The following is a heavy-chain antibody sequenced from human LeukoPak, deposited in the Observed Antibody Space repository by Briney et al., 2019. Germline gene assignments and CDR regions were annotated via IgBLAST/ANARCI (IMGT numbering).Heavy chain of an antibody. CDR2: ISSNGGST. CDR1: GFTFSSYA. CDR3: PREKKFSVWGKATEPFYDY. D-gene: IGHD3-16*01. V-gene: IGHV3-64*01. Sequence: PGGSLRLSCAASGFTFSSYAMHWVRQAPGKGLEYVSAISSNGGSTYYANSVKGRFTISRDNSKNTLYLQMNSLRAEDTALYYCPREKKFSVWGKATEPFYDYWGQGTLVTVSS. J-gene: IGHJ4*02.